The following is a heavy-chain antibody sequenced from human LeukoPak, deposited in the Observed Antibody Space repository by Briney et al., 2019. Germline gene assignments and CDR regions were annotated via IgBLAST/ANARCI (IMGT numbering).Heavy chain of an antibody. D-gene: IGHD6-19*01. CDR1: GYTFTSYG. CDR3: ARDRLVAGKGSNWFDP. CDR2: ISAYNGNT. J-gene: IGHJ5*02. V-gene: IGHV1-18*01. Sequence: ASVNVSCKASGYTFTSYGISWVRQAPGQGLEWMGWISAYNGNTNYAQKLQGRVTMTTDTSTSTAYMELRSLRSDDTAVYYCARDRLVAGKGSNWFDPWGQGTLVTVSS.